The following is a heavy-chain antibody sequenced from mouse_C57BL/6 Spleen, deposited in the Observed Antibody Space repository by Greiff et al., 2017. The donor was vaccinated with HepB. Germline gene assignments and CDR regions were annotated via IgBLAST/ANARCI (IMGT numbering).Heavy chain of an antibody. Sequence: VQLQQSGAELVRPGTSVKVSCKASGYAFTNYLIEWVKQRPGQGLEWIGVINPGSGGTNYNEKFKGKATLTADKSSSTAYMQLSSLTSEDSAVYFCARSVVTTGFAYWGQGTLVTVSA. CDR2: INPGSGGT. J-gene: IGHJ3*01. CDR1: GYAFTNYL. V-gene: IGHV1-54*01. CDR3: ARSVVTTGFAY. D-gene: IGHD2-2*01.